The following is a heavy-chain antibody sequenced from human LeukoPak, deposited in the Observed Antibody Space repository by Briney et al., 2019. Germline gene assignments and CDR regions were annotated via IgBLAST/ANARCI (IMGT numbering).Heavy chain of an antibody. CDR2: ISGSGGST. V-gene: IGHV3-23*01. D-gene: IGHD3-22*01. CDR1: GFTFSSYA. CDR3: AKSDDSSGYNFDY. Sequence: GSLRLSCAASGFTFSSYAMTWVRQAPGKGLEWVSVISGSGGSTYYADSVKGRFTISRDNSKNTLYLQMNSLRAEDTAVYYCAKSDDSSGYNFDYWGQGTLVTVSS. J-gene: IGHJ4*02.